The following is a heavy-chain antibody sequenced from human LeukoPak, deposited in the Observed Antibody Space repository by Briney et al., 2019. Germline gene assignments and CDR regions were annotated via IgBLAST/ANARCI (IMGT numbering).Heavy chain of an antibody. CDR2: IRYDGSNK. D-gene: IGHD5-12*01. V-gene: IGHV3-30*02. J-gene: IGHJ4*02. CDR3: ANAGMVATGVDY. CDR1: GFTFSSYG. Sequence: TGGSLGLSCAASGFTFSSYGMHWVRQAPGKGLEWVAFIRYDGSNKYYADSVKGRFTISRDNSKNTLYLQMNSLRAEDTAVYYCANAGMVATGVDYWGQGTLVTVSS.